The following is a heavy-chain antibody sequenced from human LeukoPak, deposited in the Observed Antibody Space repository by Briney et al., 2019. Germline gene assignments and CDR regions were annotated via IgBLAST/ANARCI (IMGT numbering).Heavy chain of an antibody. CDR3: ARDRAAADLDY. J-gene: IGHJ4*02. Sequence: GGSLRLSCAASGFTFSSYGMHWVRQAPGKGLKWVAVIWYDGSNKFYADSVKGRFTISRDNSKNTLYLQMNSLRAEDTAVYYCARDRAAADLDYWGQGTLVTVSS. CDR2: IWYDGSNK. CDR1: GFTFSSYG. V-gene: IGHV3-33*01. D-gene: IGHD6-13*01.